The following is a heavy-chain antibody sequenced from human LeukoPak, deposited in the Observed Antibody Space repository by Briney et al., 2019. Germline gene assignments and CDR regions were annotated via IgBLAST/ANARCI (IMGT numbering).Heavy chain of an antibody. Sequence: GGSLRLSCAASGFTFSNYSMSWVRQAPGQGPEWVAVISPGGVNTYYGDSVKGRFAISRDNSRSTLFLQMNNLGVDDTATYFCALGRGSGNYNFFDPWGQGTLVTVSS. D-gene: IGHD2-15*01. J-gene: IGHJ5*02. CDR1: GFTFSNYS. V-gene: IGHV3-23*01. CDR2: ISPGGVNT. CDR3: ALGRGSGNYNFFDP.